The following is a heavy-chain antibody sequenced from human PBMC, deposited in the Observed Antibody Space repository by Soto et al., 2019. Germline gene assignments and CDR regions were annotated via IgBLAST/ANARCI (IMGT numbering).Heavy chain of an antibody. V-gene: IGHV4-39*01. J-gene: IGHJ6*03. D-gene: IGHD2-2*01. CDR2: IYYSGST. CDR3: ASPSTHCSSTSCPDTYYYYYMDV. Sequence: SETLSLTCTVSGGSISSSSYYWGWIRQPPGKGLEWIGSIYYSGSTYYNPSLKSRVTISVDTSKNQFSLKLSSVTAADTAVYYCASPSTHCSSTSCPDTYYYYYMDVWGKGTTVTVSS. CDR1: GGSISSSSYY.